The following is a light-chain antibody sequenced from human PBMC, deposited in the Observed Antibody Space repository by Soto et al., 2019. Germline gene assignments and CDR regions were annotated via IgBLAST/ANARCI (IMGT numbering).Light chain of an antibody. CDR3: QQYDNWPWT. CDR2: GAS. V-gene: IGKV3-15*01. J-gene: IGKJ1*01. Sequence: EIVMTQSPATLSVSPGERVTLSCRASQDIRSSLAWYQQKPGQAPRLLIHGASTRAPGFPARFSGSGSGTDFTLTISSLQSEDFAVYYCQQYDNWPWTFGQGTKVDIK. CDR1: QDIRSS.